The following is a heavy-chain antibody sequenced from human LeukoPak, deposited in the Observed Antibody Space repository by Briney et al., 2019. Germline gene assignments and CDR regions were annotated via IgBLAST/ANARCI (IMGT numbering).Heavy chain of an antibody. D-gene: IGHD3-9*01. V-gene: IGHV4-34*01. CDR2: INHSGST. Sequence: SETLSLTCAVYGGSFSGYYWSWIRQPPGKGLEWIGEINHSGSTNYNPSLKSRVTISVDTSKNQFSLKLSSVTAADTAVYYCARHGMANFDWLPLYYFDYWGQGTLVTVSS. CDR3: ARHGMANFDWLPLYYFDY. J-gene: IGHJ4*02. CDR1: GGSFSGYY.